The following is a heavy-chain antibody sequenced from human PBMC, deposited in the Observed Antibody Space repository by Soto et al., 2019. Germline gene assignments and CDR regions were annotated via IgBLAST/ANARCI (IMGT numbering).Heavy chain of an antibody. CDR3: ARARRDQVYMVDY. D-gene: IGHD2-8*01. V-gene: IGHV5-10-1*01. Sequence: GESLKISCKGSGYSFTSYWISWLRQMPGKGLEWMGRIDPSDSYTNYSPSFQGHVTISADKSISTAYLQWSSLKASDTAMYYCARARRDQVYMVDYWGQGTLVTVSS. CDR2: IDPSDSYT. J-gene: IGHJ4*02. CDR1: GYSFTSYW.